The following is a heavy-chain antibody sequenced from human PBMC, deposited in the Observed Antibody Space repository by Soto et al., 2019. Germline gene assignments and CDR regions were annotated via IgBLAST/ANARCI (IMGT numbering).Heavy chain of an antibody. Sequence: LRLSCAASGFTFISYGMHWVRQAPGKGLEWVAVIWYDGSNKYYADSVKGRFTISRDNSKNTLYLQMNSLRAEDTAVYYCARDTDWGSPYYGMDVWGQGTTVTVSS. CDR1: GFTFISYG. V-gene: IGHV3-33*01. D-gene: IGHD7-27*01. J-gene: IGHJ6*02. CDR3: ARDTDWGSPYYGMDV. CDR2: IWYDGSNK.